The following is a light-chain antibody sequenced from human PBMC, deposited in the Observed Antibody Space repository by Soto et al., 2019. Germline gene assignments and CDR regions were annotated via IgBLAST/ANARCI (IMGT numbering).Light chain of an antibody. CDR1: SSNIGAGYD. V-gene: IGLV1-40*01. CDR3: QSYDSSLVRSV. CDR2: GNS. Sequence: QSVLTQPPSVSGAPGQRVTISCTGSSSNIGAGYDVHWYQQLPGTAPKLLIYGNSNRPSGVPDRFSGSKSGSSASLAITGLHAEDEADYYSQSYDSSLVRSVFGTGTNLTVL. J-gene: IGLJ1*01.